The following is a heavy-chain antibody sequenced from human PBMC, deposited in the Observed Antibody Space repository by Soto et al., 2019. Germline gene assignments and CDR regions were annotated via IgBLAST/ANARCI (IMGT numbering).Heavy chain of an antibody. D-gene: IGHD3-16*02. CDR3: ASGNSATFGGVTVYYYYGMDV. J-gene: IGHJ6*02. CDR1: GYIFTTFD. V-gene: IGHV1-8*01. Sequence: GASVKVSCKASGYIFTTFDINWVRQATGQGLEWVGWMNPNSGYTGYAQKFQGRVTMTRNTSISTAYMELSSLRSEDTAVYYCASGNSATFGGVTVYYYYGMDVWGQGTTVTVSS. CDR2: MNPNSGYT.